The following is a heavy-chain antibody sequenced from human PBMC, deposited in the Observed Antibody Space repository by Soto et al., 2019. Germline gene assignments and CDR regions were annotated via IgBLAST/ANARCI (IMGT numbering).Heavy chain of an antibody. CDR1: GGSISSYY. Sequence: SETLSLTCTVSGGSISSYYWSWIRQPPGKGLEWIGYIYYSGSTNYNPSLKSRVTISVDTSKNQFSLKLSSVTAADTAVYYCARRNGGQLFDYWGQGTLVIVSS. D-gene: IGHD6-13*01. V-gene: IGHV4-59*01. J-gene: IGHJ4*02. CDR2: IYYSGST. CDR3: ARRNGGQLFDY.